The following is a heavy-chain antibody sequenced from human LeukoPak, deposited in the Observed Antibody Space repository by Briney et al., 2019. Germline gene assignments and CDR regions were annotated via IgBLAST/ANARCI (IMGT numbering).Heavy chain of an antibody. CDR2: IYYSGST. V-gene: IGHV4-59*02. D-gene: IGHD3-10*01. CDR3: ARAAYYGSGSHYYFDF. CDR1: GGSVSSYY. J-gene: IGHJ4*02. Sequence: PSETLSLTCTVSGGSVSSYYWNWIRQPPGKGLEWIANIYYSGSTNYNPSLKSRVTISVDTSKNQFSLKLSSVTAADTAVYYCARAAYYGSGSHYYFDFWGQGTLVTVSS.